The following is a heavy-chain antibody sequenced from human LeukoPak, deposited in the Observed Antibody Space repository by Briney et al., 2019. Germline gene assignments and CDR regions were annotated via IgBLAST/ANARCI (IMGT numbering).Heavy chain of an antibody. V-gene: IGHV3-48*03. D-gene: IGHD5-12*01. CDR1: GFTFSSYE. CDR3: ARDPGSGYEEHFDY. Sequence: GGSLRLSCAASGFTFSSYEMNWVRQAPGKGLEWVSYISSSGSSIYYADSVKGRFTISRDNAKNSLYLQMNSLRAEDTAVYYCARDPGSGYEEHFDYWGQGTLVTVSS. J-gene: IGHJ4*02. CDR2: ISSSGSSI.